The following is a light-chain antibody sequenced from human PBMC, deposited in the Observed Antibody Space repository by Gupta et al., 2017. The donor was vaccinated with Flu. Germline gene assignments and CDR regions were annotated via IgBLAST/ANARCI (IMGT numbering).Light chain of an antibody. CDR2: GAS. CDR1: QDIRNW. Sequence: PSVVSASVGDTVTITCRASQDIRNWLVWYQQTPGKAPNVLIHGASALETGVPSRFSGRGSGTIFSLTISNLQPEDIAVYYCQQSNSFPLTFGQGTRMEIK. V-gene: IGKV1-12*01. CDR3: QQSNSFPLT. J-gene: IGKJ5*01.